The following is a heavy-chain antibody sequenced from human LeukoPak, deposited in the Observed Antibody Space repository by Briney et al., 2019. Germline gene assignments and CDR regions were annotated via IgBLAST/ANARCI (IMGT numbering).Heavy chain of an antibody. Sequence: SETLSLTCTVSGGSISSGSYYWSWIRQPAGKGLEWIGRIYTSGSTNYNPSLKSRVTISVDTSKNQSSLKLSSVTAADTAVYYCARGDWNYDFDYWGQGTLVTVSS. V-gene: IGHV4-61*02. CDR3: ARGDWNYDFDY. CDR1: GGSISSGSYY. D-gene: IGHD1-7*01. J-gene: IGHJ4*02. CDR2: IYTSGST.